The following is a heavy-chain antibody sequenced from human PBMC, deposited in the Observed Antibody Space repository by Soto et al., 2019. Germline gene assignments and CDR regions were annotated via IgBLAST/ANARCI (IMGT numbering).Heavy chain of an antibody. D-gene: IGHD3-9*01. CDR2: IQHGGST. CDR3: ARDTYYDILTGRRSMFDY. V-gene: IGHV4-4*02. CDR1: GGSIISLNW. Sequence: SETLSLTCAVSGGSIISLNWWSWVRQPPGEGLEWIGEIQHGGSTNYNPSLESRVSISVDRSNNQCSLNLTSVTAADTAVYYCARDTYYDILTGRRSMFDYWGQGTLVTVSS. J-gene: IGHJ4*02.